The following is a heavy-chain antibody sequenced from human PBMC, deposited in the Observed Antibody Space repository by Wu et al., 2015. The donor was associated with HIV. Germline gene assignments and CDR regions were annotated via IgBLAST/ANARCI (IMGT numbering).Heavy chain of an antibody. Sequence: QIQLVQSGAEVKKPGASVKVSCKASGYTFTTYGINWVRQAPGQGLEWMGWISVYNGNTNYALKFQGRVTMTTDTSTGTAYMELMSLRSDDTAIYYCARAGTQLWTGTHYFYYMDIWGIGTTVTVSS. V-gene: IGHV1-18*01. CDR1: GYTFTTYG. J-gene: IGHJ6*03. CDR3: ARAGTQLWTGTHYFYYMDI. D-gene: IGHD3-10*02. CDR2: ISVYNGNT.